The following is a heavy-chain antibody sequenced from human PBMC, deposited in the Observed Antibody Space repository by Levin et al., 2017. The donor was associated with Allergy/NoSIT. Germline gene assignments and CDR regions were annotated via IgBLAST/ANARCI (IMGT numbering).Heavy chain of an antibody. CDR1: GFTFSDYY. CDR2: ISSSSSYT. CDR3: ARDGGAAAGEYDYGMDV. J-gene: IGHJ6*02. D-gene: IGHD6-13*01. V-gene: IGHV3-11*05. Sequence: LSLTCAASGFTFSDYYMSWIRQAPGKGLEWVSYISSSSSYTNYADSVKGRFTISRDNAKNSLYLQMNSLRAEDTAVYYCARDGGAAAGEYDYGMDVWGQGTTVTVSS.